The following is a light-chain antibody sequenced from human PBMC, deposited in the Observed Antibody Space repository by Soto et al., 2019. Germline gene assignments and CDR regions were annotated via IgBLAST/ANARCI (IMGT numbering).Light chain of an antibody. Sequence: EIVLTQSPGTLSLSPGERATLSCRASQSVPNGYLAWYQQKPGQAPRLLIYGASSRATGIPVRFSGSGSGTDFTLTITRLEPEDFAVYYCQRYGASTTFGQWTKVEIK. CDR2: GAS. V-gene: IGKV3-20*01. CDR1: QSVPNGY. CDR3: QRYGASTT. J-gene: IGKJ1*01.